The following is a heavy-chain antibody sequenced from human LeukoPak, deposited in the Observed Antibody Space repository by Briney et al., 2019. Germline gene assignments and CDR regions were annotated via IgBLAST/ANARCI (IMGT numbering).Heavy chain of an antibody. V-gene: IGHV1-46*01. CDR3: ARARRKEMATLYAFDI. J-gene: IGHJ3*02. Sequence: ASVKVSCKASGYAFTSYYMHWVRQAPGQGLEWMGIINPSGGSTSYAQKFQGRVTMTRDTSTSTVYMELSSLRSEDTAVYYCARARRKEMATLYAFDIWGQGTMVTVPS. D-gene: IGHD5-24*01. CDR1: GYAFTSYY. CDR2: INPSGGST.